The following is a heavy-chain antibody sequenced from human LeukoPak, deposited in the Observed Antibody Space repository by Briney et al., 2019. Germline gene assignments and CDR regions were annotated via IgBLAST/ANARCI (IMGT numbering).Heavy chain of an antibody. J-gene: IGHJ4*02. CDR3: TRGQYSYGPFDY. CDR2: IKTDGSSI. CDR1: GFTLRSYW. D-gene: IGHD5-18*01. V-gene: IGHV3-74*01. Sequence: GGSLRLSCAASGFTLRSYWMHWVRQAPGKGLVWVTRIKTDGSSITNADSVKGRFTIPRHNDKNTLYLQMNSLRAEDTAVYYCTRGQYSYGPFDYWGQGTLVTVSS.